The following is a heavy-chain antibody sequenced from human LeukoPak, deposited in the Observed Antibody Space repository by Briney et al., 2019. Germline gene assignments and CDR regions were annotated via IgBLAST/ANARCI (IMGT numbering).Heavy chain of an antibody. CDR1: GYTFTSYD. J-gene: IGHJ6*03. CDR2: MNPNSGNT. D-gene: IGHD6-6*01. V-gene: IGHV1-8*01. CDR3: ARGRAARRAYYYYYMDV. Sequence: GASVKVSCKASGYTFTSYDINWVRQATGQGLEWMGWMNPNSGNTGYAQKFQGRVTMTRNTSISTAYMELSSLRSEDTAVYYCARGRAARRAYYYYYMDVWGKGTTVTVSS.